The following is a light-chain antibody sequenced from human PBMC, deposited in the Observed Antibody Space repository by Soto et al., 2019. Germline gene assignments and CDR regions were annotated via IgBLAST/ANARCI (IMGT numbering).Light chain of an antibody. Sequence: DIQMTQSPSSLSASVGDRVTITCRASQSISNHLNWYQQKPGKAPKLLIFAASSLQSGVPSRFSGSRSGPDFTLTISSLQPEDFASYYCQQSYKIPPTFGQGTKVDIK. CDR3: QQSYKIPPT. CDR1: QSISNH. CDR2: AAS. J-gene: IGKJ2*01. V-gene: IGKV1-39*01.